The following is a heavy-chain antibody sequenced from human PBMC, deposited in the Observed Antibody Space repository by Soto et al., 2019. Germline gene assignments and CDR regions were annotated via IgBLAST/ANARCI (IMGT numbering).Heavy chain of an antibody. CDR1: GFTFSTYG. J-gene: IGHJ4*02. D-gene: IGHD3-3*01. V-gene: IGHV3-30*18. Sequence: QVQLVESGGGVVQPGRSLRLSCAASGFTFSTYGMHWVRQAPGKGLEWVAVISYDETNKYYADSVKGRFTISRDNSKNTLYLEMSSLRAEDTSIYYCAKRSGYYFDSWGQLTLVTVSS. CDR3: AKRSGYYFDS. CDR2: ISYDETNK.